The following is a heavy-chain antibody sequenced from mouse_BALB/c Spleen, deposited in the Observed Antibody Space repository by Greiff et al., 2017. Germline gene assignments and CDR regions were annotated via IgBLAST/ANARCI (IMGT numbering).Heavy chain of an antibody. Sequence: EVKVVESGGGLVQPGGSRKLSCAASGFTFSSFGMHWVRQAPEKGLEWVAYISSGSSTIYYADTVKGRFTISRDNPKNTLFLQMTSLRSEDTAMYYCARSPYGNSYWYFDVWGAGTTVTVSS. V-gene: IGHV5-17*02. CDR2: ISSGSSTI. CDR1: GFTFSSFG. CDR3: ARSPYGNSYWYFDV. D-gene: IGHD2-1*01. J-gene: IGHJ1*01.